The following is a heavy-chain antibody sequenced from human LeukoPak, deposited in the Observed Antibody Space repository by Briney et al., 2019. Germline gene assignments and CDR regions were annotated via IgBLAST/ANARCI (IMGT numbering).Heavy chain of an antibody. V-gene: IGHV3-30-3*01. CDR2: ISHDGSNE. CDR3: ARDGGATMVRGVATYDS. Sequence: GRSLRLSCAASGFTFSNYAMHWVRQAPGKGLEWVAVISHDGSNEYHADSVEGRFTISRDNSKNTLYLQMNSLRTEDTAVYYCARDGGATMVRGVATYDSWGQGTLVTVSS. CDR1: GFTFSNYA. D-gene: IGHD3-10*01. J-gene: IGHJ4*02.